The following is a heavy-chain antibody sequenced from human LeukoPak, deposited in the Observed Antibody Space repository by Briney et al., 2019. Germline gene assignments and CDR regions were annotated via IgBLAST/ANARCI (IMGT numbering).Heavy chain of an antibody. D-gene: IGHD3-10*01. CDR2: INPNSGGT. CDR3: ARDKVVRGVIMGYYYYYMDV. CDR1: GYTFTGYY. V-gene: IGHV1-2*02. Sequence: ASVKVSCKASGYTFTGYYMHWVRRAPGQGLEWMGWINPNSGGTNYAQKFQGRVTMTRDTSISTAYMELSRLRSDDTAVYYCARDKVVRGVIMGYYYYYMDVWGKGTTVTISS. J-gene: IGHJ6*03.